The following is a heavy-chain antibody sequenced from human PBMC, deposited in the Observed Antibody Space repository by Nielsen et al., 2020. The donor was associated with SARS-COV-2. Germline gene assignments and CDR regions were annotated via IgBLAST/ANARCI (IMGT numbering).Heavy chain of an antibody. CDR3: ARVYSSGWFETGFDY. D-gene: IGHD6-19*01. CDR1: GYTFTDYY. V-gene: IGHV1-2*06. Sequence: ASVKVSCKASGYTFTDYYIHWVRQAPGQGLEWMGRINPYSGGTNYAQKFQGTVTMTRDASISTVYMELTSDDTAVYYCARVYSSGWFETGFDYWGQGTLVTVSS. CDR2: INPYSGGT. J-gene: IGHJ4*02.